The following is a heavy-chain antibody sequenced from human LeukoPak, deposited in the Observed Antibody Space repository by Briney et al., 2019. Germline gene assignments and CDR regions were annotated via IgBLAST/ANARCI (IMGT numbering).Heavy chain of an antibody. Sequence: PSETLSLTCAVYGGSFSGYYWSWIRQPPGKGLEWIGEINHSGSTNYNPSLKSRVTISVDTSENQFSLKLSSVTAADTAVYYCARGRNDYVWGSYFRFDPWGQGTLVTVPS. CDR3: ARGRNDYVWGSYFRFDP. CDR1: GGSFSGYY. J-gene: IGHJ5*02. V-gene: IGHV4-34*01. CDR2: INHSGST. D-gene: IGHD3-16*01.